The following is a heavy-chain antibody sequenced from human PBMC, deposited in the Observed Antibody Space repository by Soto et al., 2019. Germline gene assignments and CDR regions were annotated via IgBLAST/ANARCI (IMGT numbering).Heavy chain of an antibody. CDR3: ASYYSGSYYVRYFDL. V-gene: IGHV4-39*01. D-gene: IGHD1-26*01. Sequence: QLQLQESGPGLVKPSETLSLTCTVSGGSISSSSYYWGWIRQPPGKGLEWIGSIYYSGSTYYNPSLKSRVTISVDTSKNQFSLKLSSVTAADTAVYYCASYYSGSYYVRYFDLWGRGTLVTVSS. J-gene: IGHJ2*01. CDR2: IYYSGST. CDR1: GGSISSSSYY.